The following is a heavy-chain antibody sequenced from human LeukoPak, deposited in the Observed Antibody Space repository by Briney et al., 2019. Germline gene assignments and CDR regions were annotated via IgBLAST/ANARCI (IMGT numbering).Heavy chain of an antibody. V-gene: IGHV1-2*02. CDR3: ARGHY. CDR2: INPNSGGT. Sequence: ASVKVSCKASGYTFTAYYMQWVRQAPGQGLEWMGWINPNSGGTDYAQKFQGRVTMTRDTSINTACMVLSNLRSDDTAVYYCARGHYWGQGTPVTVSS. J-gene: IGHJ4*02. CDR1: GYTFTAYY.